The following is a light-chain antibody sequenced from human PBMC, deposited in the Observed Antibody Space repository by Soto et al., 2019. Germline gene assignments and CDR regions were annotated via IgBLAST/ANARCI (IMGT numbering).Light chain of an antibody. CDR1: RSNIGAGSN. CDR2: EVN. V-gene: IGLV1-40*01. CDR3: ASFRSGTILV. J-gene: IGLJ1*01. Sequence: QSVLTQPPSVSGAPGQRVTISCTGSRSNIGAGSNVHWYQHSPGKAPRLLIYEVNNRPSGVSRRFSGSKAGNTASLTISGLLDDDEADYFCASFRSGTILVFGSGTKSPS.